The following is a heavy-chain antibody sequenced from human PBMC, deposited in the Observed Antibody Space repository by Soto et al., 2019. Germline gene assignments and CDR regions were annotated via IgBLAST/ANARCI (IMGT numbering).Heavy chain of an antibody. D-gene: IGHD1-1*01. CDR2: INPANGVA. Sequence: QVHLVQSGAEVKKPGASMKVSCTASGYTLTSHHVHWVRQPPGRRLEWMGSINPANGVAQYTARFQGRVIMTRDTSTSTVYMELRGLTSEDTAIFYCARGGGVGLDGSAAFDIWGQGTMVTVSS. V-gene: IGHV1-46*01. CDR1: GYTLTSHH. CDR3: ARGGGVGLDGSAAFDI. J-gene: IGHJ3*02.